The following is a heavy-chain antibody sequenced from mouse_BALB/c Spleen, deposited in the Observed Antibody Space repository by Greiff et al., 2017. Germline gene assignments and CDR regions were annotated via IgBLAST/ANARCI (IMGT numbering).Heavy chain of an antibody. J-gene: IGHJ2*01. CDR1: GYTFTSYW. Sequence: QVQLQQPGAELVKPGASVKLSCKASGYTFTSYWMHWVKQRPGQGLEWIGEIDPSDSYTNYNQKFKGKATLTVDKSSSTAYMQLSSLTSEDSAVYYCARYYGSRWYYFDDWGQGTTLTVSS. D-gene: IGHD1-1*01. CDR3: ARYYGSRWYYFDD. V-gene: IGHV1-69*02. CDR2: IDPSDSYT.